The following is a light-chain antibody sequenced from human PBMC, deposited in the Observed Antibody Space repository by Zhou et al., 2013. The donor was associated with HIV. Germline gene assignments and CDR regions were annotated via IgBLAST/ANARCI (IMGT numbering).Light chain of an antibody. Sequence: DIVMTQSPLSLPVTPGESASISCRSSQSLLHSNGFNYLDWYLQKPGQSPQLLIYLGSNRASGVPDRFSGSGSGTDFTLKISRVEAEDVGVYYCMQATQFPRTFGQGTKVEIK. CDR1: QSLLHSNGFNY. V-gene: IGKV2-28*01. CDR3: MQATQFPRT. CDR2: LGS. J-gene: IGKJ1*01.